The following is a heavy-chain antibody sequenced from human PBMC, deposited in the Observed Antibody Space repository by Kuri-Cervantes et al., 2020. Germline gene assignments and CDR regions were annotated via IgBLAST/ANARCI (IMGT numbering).Heavy chain of an antibody. Sequence: GGSLRLSCAASGFTFSSYGMHWVRQAPGKGLEWVANIKQDGSEKYYVDSVKGRFTISRDNAKNSLYLQTNSLRAEDTAVYYCAGSGYDYYFDYWGQGTLVTVSS. V-gene: IGHV3-7*01. CDR1: GFTFSSYG. D-gene: IGHD5-12*01. CDR3: AGSGYDYYFDY. CDR2: IKQDGSEK. J-gene: IGHJ4*02.